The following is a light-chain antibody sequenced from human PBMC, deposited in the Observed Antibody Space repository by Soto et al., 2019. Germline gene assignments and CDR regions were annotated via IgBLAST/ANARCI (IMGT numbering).Light chain of an antibody. J-gene: IGKJ5*01. CDR3: QQYDIFPVT. V-gene: IGKV1-33*01. CDR1: QSISPY. CDR2: ASS. Sequence: DIQMTQSPSSLSASVGDRVTITCRASQSISPYLNWYQHKPGKAPKLLIFASSTLHSGVPSRFSGSGSGTHFTLTISSLQPEDIATYYCQQYDIFPVTFGQGTPLEIK.